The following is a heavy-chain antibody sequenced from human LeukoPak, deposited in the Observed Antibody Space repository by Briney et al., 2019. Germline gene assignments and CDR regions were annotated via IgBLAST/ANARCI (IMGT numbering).Heavy chain of an antibody. J-gene: IGHJ3*02. V-gene: IGHV7-4-1*02. CDR1: GYTFTSYD. CDR3: ARVVNYYDSSGYYSGNAFDI. D-gene: IGHD3-22*01. Sequence: ASVKVSCKASGYTFTSYDINWVRQAPGQGLEWVGWINTNTGNPTYAQGFTGRFVFSLDTSVSTAYLQISSLKAEDTAVYYCARVVNYYDSSGYYSGNAFDIWGQGTMVTVSS. CDR2: INTNTGNP.